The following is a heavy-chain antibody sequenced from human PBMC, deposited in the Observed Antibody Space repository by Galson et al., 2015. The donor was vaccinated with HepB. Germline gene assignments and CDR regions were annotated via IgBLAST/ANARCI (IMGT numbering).Heavy chain of an antibody. CDR1: RFTFSSYG. Sequence: SLRLSCAASRFTFSSYGMHWVRQAPGKGLEWVAVIWYDGSNKYYADSVKGRFTISRDNSKNTLYLQMNSLRAEDTAVYYCARDTWPWPYDYGGGMDVWGQGTTVTVSS. D-gene: IGHD4-23*01. J-gene: IGHJ6*02. CDR3: ARDTWPWPYDYGGGMDV. V-gene: IGHV3-33*08. CDR2: IWYDGSNK.